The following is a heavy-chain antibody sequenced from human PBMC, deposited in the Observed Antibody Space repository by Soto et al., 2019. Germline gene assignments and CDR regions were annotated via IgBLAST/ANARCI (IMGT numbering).Heavy chain of an antibody. D-gene: IGHD3-10*01. CDR1: GGSISSSSYY. J-gene: IGHJ4*02. Sequence: PSETLSLTCTVSGGSISSSSYYCGWIRQPPGKGLEWIGSIYYSGSTYYNPSLKSRVTISVDTSKNQFSLKLSSVTAADTAVYYCARHPFFGELLYSNRATIEDYWGQGSLVTVSS. CDR3: ARHPFFGELLYSNRATIEDY. CDR2: IYYSGST. V-gene: IGHV4-39*01.